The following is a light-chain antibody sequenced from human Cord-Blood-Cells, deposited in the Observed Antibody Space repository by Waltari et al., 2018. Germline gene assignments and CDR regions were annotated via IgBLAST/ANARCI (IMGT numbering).Light chain of an antibody. Sequence: DIQMTQSPSSLSASVGDRVAITCRASQSISSYLNWYQQKPGKAPKLLIYAASSLESGVLSRFSGSGSRTEFTLTISSLQPEDCATDYCQQSYSTPMYTFGQGTKLEIK. J-gene: IGKJ2*01. CDR1: QSISSY. CDR2: AAS. CDR3: QQSYSTPMYT. V-gene: IGKV1-39*01.